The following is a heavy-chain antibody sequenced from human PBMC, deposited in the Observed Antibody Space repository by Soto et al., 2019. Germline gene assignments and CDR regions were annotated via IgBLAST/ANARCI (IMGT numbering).Heavy chain of an antibody. CDR3: ARDWGRSNYFDY. CDR1: GFSFRNYS. Sequence: LXLSCAASGFSFRNYSMTWVRQAPWKGLEWVSGLSGSGTMRYYADSVRGRFIISRDNAKNTLFLQMDNLRVEDTAVYFCARDWGRSNYFDYWGQGTLVTVSS. J-gene: IGHJ4*02. D-gene: IGHD3-16*01. CDR2: LSGSGTMR. V-gene: IGHV3-23*01.